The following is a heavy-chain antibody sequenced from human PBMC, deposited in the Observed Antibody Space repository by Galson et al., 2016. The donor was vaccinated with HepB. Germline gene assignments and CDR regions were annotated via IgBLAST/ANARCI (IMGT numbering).Heavy chain of an antibody. CDR3: AKGLYGDYSYFDD. J-gene: IGHJ4*02. V-gene: IGHV3-23*01. D-gene: IGHD4-17*01. Sequence: SLRLSCAASGFTFNLYAMSWVRQAPGKGLEWVAAISGSGPPTNYADSVKGRFTISRDNSKNTLYLQMNSLRAEDTAVYYCAKGLYGDYSYFDDWGQGTLVTVSS. CDR2: ISGSGPPT. CDR1: GFTFNLYA.